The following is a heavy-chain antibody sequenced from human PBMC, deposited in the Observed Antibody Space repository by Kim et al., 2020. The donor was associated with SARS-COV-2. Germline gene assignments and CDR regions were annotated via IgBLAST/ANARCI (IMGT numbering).Heavy chain of an antibody. V-gene: IGHV3-48*02. Sequence: GGSLRLSCAASGFTFSSYSMNWVRQAPGKGLEWVSYISSSSSTIYYADSVKGRFTISRDNAKNSLYLQMNSLRDEDTAVYYCARAPNLPVPDYYGMDVWGQGTTVTVSS. CDR3: ARAPNLPVPDYYGMDV. CDR2: ISSSSSTI. CDR1: GFTFSSYS. J-gene: IGHJ6*02.